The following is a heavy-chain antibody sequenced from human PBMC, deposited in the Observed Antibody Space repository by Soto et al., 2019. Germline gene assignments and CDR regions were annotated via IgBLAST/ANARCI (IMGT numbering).Heavy chain of an antibody. Sequence: QVQLVESGGGVVQPGRSLRLSCAASGFTFSSYGMHWVRQAPGKGLEWVAVISYDGSNKYYADSVKGRFTISRDNSKNTLYLQINSLRAEDTAVYYCAKEMSGTTPPDYWGQGTLVTVSS. J-gene: IGHJ4*02. CDR2: ISYDGSNK. D-gene: IGHD1-7*01. CDR3: AKEMSGTTPPDY. V-gene: IGHV3-30*18. CDR1: GFTFSSYG.